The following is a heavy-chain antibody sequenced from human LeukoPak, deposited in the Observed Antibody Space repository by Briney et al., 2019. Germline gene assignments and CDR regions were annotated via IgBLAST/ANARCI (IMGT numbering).Heavy chain of an antibody. V-gene: IGHV3-23*01. CDR1: GFTFSNYA. J-gene: IGHJ4*02. CDR3: GNAWGGGHCSGGACYPFEY. CDR2: ITNSGGST. Sequence: QPGGSLRLSCVASGFTFSNYAMSWVRQAPGKGPEWVSGITNSGGSTYHADSVKGRFTISRDNAKNTVYLQMNSLRVEDTALYYCGNAWGGGHCSGGACYPFEYWGQGTLLTVSS. D-gene: IGHD2-15*01.